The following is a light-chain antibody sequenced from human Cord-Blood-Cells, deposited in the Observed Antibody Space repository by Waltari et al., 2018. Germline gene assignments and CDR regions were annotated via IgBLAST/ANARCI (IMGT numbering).Light chain of an antibody. CDR3: QQYDNLPLT. J-gene: IGKJ5*01. CDR2: DAS. Sequence: DIQMTQSPSSLSASVGDRVSITCQASQDISNYLKWYQQKPEKAPKLLIYDASNLETGVPSRFSGSGSGTDFTFTISSLQPEDIATYYCQQYDNLPLTFGQGTRLEIK. CDR1: QDISNY. V-gene: IGKV1-33*01.